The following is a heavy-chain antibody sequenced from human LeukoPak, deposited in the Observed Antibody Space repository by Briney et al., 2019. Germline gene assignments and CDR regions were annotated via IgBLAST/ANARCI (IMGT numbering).Heavy chain of an antibody. Sequence: GGSLRLSCAASGFTFSSYWMNWARQAPGKGLEWVASINHNGNVNYYVDSVKGRFTISRDNAKSSLYLQMNSLRAEDTALYYCARALRDSSWYYEYWGQGTLVTVSS. V-gene: IGHV3-7*03. J-gene: IGHJ4*02. CDR2: INHNGNVN. CDR1: GFTFSSYW. CDR3: ARALRDSSWYYEY. D-gene: IGHD6-13*01.